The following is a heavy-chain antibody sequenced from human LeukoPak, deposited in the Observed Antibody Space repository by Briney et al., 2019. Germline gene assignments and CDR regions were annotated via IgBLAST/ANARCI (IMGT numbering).Heavy chain of an antibody. CDR3: ARSDRAGVDY. J-gene: IGHJ4*02. V-gene: IGHV4-34*01. CDR1: GGSISSYY. D-gene: IGHD6-13*01. Sequence: SETLSLTCTVSGGSISSYYWSWIRQPPGKGLEWIGEINHSGSTNYNPSLKSRVTISVDTSKNQFSLKLSSVTAADTAVYYCARSDRAGVDYWGQGTLVTVSS. CDR2: INHSGST.